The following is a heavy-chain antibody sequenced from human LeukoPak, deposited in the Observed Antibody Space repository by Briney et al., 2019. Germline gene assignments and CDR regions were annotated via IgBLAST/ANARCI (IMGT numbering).Heavy chain of an antibody. D-gene: IGHD3-16*01. V-gene: IGHV4-59*01. Sequence: SETLSLTCTVSGGSISSYYWSWIRQPPGKGLEWIGYIYYSGSTNYNPSLKSRVTISVDTSKNQFSLKLSSVTAADTAVYYCARSTRIMITFGHPGSFDYWGQGTLVTASS. CDR3: ARSTRIMITFGHPGSFDY. J-gene: IGHJ4*02. CDR1: GGSISSYY. CDR2: IYYSGST.